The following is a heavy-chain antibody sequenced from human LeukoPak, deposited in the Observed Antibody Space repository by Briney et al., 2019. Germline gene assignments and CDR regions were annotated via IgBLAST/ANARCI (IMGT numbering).Heavy chain of an antibody. CDR3: VGFYETY. CDR1: GNYW. CDR2: INSDGSWT. V-gene: IGHV3-74*01. J-gene: IGHJ4*02. Sequence: GGSLRLSCAASGNYWMHWVRQVPGKGLVWVSHINSDGSWTSYADSVKGRFTISKDNAKNTVYLQMNSLRAEDTAVYYCVGFYETYWGRGTLVTVSS. D-gene: IGHD2/OR15-2a*01.